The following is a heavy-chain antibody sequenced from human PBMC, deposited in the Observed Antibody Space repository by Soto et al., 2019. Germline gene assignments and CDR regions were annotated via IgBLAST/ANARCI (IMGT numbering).Heavy chain of an antibody. J-gene: IGHJ4*02. CDR3: ARDVPITMVRGVISY. Sequence: GASVKVSCKASGYTFTSYGIGWVIQAPGQGLEWMGWISAYNGNTNYAQKLQGRVTMTTDTSTSTAYMELRSLRSDDTAVYYCARDVPITMVRGVISYWGQGTLVTVSS. D-gene: IGHD3-10*01. CDR1: GYTFTSYG. V-gene: IGHV1-18*01. CDR2: ISAYNGNT.